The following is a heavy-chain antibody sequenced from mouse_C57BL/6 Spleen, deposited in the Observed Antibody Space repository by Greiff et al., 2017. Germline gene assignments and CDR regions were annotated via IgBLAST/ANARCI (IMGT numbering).Heavy chain of an antibody. V-gene: IGHV3-6*01. CDR2: ISYNGSN. J-gene: IGHJ1*03. CDR3: ARLGYYGSSSYWYFDV. D-gene: IGHD1-1*01. Sequence: DVKLVESGPGLVKPSQSLSLTCSVTGYSITSGYYWNWIRQFPGNKLEWMGYISYNGSNNYNPSLKNRISITRDTSKNQFFLKLNSVTTEDTATYYCARLGYYGSSSYWYFDVWGTGTTVTVSS. CDR1: GYSITSGYY.